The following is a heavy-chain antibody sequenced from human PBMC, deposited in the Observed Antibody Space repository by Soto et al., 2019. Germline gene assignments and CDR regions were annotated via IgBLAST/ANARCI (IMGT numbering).Heavy chain of an antibody. CDR1: GDSFSNYV. Sequence: GGSLRLSCVVSGDSFSNYVMNWVRQAPGKGLEWVSGVTGSGVSTWYADSVKGRFTISRDNSNNTLILQMNSLRAEDTAVYYCAKDRYIVVVPAAMRSDGMDVWGQGTTVTVSS. D-gene: IGHD2-2*01. CDR2: VTGSGVST. V-gene: IGHV3-23*01. CDR3: AKDRYIVVVPAAMRSDGMDV. J-gene: IGHJ6*02.